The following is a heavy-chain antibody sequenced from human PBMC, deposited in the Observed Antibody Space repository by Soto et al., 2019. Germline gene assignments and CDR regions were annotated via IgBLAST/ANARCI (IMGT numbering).Heavy chain of an antibody. D-gene: IGHD2-2*01. CDR2: ISYDGSNK. CDR1: GFTFSSYA. V-gene: IGHV3-30-3*01. J-gene: IGHJ6*02. CDR3: ARGNFICSSTSCYADYYYGMDV. Sequence: QVQLVESGGGVVKPGRSLRLSCAASGFTFSSYAMHWVRQAPGKGLEWVAVISYDGSNKYYADSVKGRFTISRDNSKNTLYLQMISLRAEDTAVYYCARGNFICSSTSCYADYYYGMDVWGQGTTVTVSS.